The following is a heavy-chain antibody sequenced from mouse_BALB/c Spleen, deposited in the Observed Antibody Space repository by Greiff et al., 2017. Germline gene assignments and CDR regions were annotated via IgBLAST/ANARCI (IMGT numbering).Heavy chain of an antibody. D-gene: IGHD3-3*01. J-gene: IGHJ4*01. CDR2: IDPYYGGT. CDR1: GYSFTGYN. V-gene: IGHV1S135*01. CDR3: ASLGAYAMDY. Sequence: VQLKQSGPELVKPGASVKLSCKASGYSFTGYNMHWVKQSTGKSLEWIGNIDPYYGGTSYNQKFKGKATLTVDTSSSTAYMQLKSLTSEDSAVYYCASLGAYAMDYWGQGTSVTVSS.